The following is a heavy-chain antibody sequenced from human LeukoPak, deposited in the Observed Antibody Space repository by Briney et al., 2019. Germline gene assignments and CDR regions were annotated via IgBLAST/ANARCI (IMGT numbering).Heavy chain of an antibody. V-gene: IGHV4-34*01. Sequence: SETLSLTCAVYGGSSSGYYWSWIRQPPGKGLEWIGEINHSGSTNYNPSLKSRVTISVDTSKNQFSLKLSSVTAADTAVYYCARGRVVPAADYYYYGMDVWGKGTTVTVSS. J-gene: IGHJ6*04. CDR1: GGSSSGYY. CDR2: INHSGST. CDR3: ARGRVVPAADYYYYGMDV. D-gene: IGHD2-2*01.